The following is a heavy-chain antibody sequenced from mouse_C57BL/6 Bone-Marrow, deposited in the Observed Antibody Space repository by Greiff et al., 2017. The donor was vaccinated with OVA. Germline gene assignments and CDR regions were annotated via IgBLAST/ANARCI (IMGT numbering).Heavy chain of an antibody. CDR3: ARSGGSSYVYAMDY. CDR1: GYTFTSYD. D-gene: IGHD1-1*01. CDR2: IYPRDGST. V-gene: IGHV1-85*01. Sequence: VKLQESGPELVKPGASVKLSCKASGYTFTSYDINWVKQRPGQGLEWIGWIYPRDGSTKYNEKFKGKATLTVDTSSSTAYMELHSLTSEDSAVYFCARSGGSSYVYAMDYWGQGTSVTVSS. J-gene: IGHJ4*01.